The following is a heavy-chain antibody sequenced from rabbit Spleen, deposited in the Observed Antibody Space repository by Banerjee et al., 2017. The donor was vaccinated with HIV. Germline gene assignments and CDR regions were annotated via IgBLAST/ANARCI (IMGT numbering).Heavy chain of an antibody. D-gene: IGHD1-1*01. Sequence: QEQLEESGGGLVKPEGSLTLTCKASGFSFTEKEVMCWVRQAPGKGLEWIACIDIGSSGFTYFATWAKGRFTCSKTSSTTVTLQMTRLTAADTATYFCARDTSSSFSSYGMDLWGQGTLVTVS. J-gene: IGHJ6*01. CDR1: GFSFTEKEV. V-gene: IGHV1S45*01. CDR3: ARDTSSSFSSYGMDL. CDR2: IDIGSSGFT.